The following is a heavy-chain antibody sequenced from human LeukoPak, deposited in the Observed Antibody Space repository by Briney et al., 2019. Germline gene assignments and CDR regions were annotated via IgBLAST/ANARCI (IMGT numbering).Heavy chain of an antibody. CDR2: INSDGSST. CDR3: ARDEPLAYCGGDCYLDY. Sequence: GGSLRLSCAASGFTFSSYWMHWVRQAPGKGLVWVSRINSDGSSTSYADSVKGRFTISRDNAKNTLYLQMNSLRAEDTAVYYYARDEPLAYCGGDCYLDYWGQGTLVTVSS. V-gene: IGHV3-74*01. J-gene: IGHJ4*02. D-gene: IGHD2-21*02. CDR1: GFTFSSYW.